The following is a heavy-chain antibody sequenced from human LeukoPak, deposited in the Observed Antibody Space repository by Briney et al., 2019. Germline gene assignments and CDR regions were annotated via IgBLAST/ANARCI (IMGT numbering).Heavy chain of an antibody. J-gene: IGHJ3*02. CDR2: ISYDESNK. CDR3: AKATFEYDAFDI. D-gene: IGHD6-6*01. CDR1: GFTFSSYG. Sequence: GGSLRLSCAASGFTFSSYGMHWVRQAPGKGLEWVAVISYDESNKYYADSVKGRFTISRDNSKNTLYLQMNSLRAEDTAVYYCAKATFEYDAFDIWGQGTMVTVSS. V-gene: IGHV3-30*18.